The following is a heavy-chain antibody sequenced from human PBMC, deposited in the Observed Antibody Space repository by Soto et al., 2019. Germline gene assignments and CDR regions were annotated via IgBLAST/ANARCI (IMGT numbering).Heavy chain of an antibody. CDR2: ISSSSSYT. V-gene: IGHV3-11*06. Sequence: GGSLRLSCAASGFTLSDYYMSWIRQAPGKGLEWVSYISSSSSYTNYADSVKGRFTISRDNAKNSLYLQMNSLRAEDTAVYYCARVPDYYDSSGYTNWFDLWGQGTLVTVSS. CDR1: GFTLSDYY. D-gene: IGHD3-22*01. J-gene: IGHJ5*02. CDR3: ARVPDYYDSSGYTNWFDL.